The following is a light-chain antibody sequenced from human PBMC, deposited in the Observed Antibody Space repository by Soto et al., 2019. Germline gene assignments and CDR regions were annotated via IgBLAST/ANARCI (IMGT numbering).Light chain of an antibody. CDR1: SSNNGAGYD. Sequence: QSVLTQPPSVSGAPGQRVSISCTWNSSNNGAGYDVHWYQKGLHTAPKLVIYAFTERPSGVPARFSGSRSASSASLAVTGLQAEDEADYYCQSYDIRLSAWVFGGGTKLTVL. V-gene: IGLV1-40*01. CDR3: QSYDIRLSAWV. CDR2: AFT. J-gene: IGLJ3*02.